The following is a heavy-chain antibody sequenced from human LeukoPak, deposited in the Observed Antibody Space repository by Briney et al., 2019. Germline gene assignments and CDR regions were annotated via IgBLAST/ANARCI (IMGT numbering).Heavy chain of an antibody. Sequence: PGGSLRLSCAASGFTFSGYWMHWVRQVPGKGLVWVSRITGDGSSTTYADSVKGRFTISRDNAKNTVFLQMISLRAEDTAVYYCARDTGWNFDLWGRGTLVTVSS. CDR1: GFTFSGYW. V-gene: IGHV3-74*01. CDR2: ITGDGSST. D-gene: IGHD4-17*01. J-gene: IGHJ2*01. CDR3: ARDTGWNFDL.